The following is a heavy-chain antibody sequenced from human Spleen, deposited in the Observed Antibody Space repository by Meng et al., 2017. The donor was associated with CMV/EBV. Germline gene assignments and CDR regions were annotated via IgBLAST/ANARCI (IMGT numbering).Heavy chain of an antibody. CDR1: GYSFTDYG. CDR3: ARVTSALDY. CDR2: IIPILGIA. V-gene: IGHV1-69*04. D-gene: IGHD3-3*01. Sequence: SVKVSCKTSGYSFTDYGVTWVRQAPGKGLEWMGRIIPILGIANYAQKFQGRVTITADKSTSTAYMELSSLRSEDTAVYYCARVTSALDYWGQGTLVTVSS. J-gene: IGHJ4*02.